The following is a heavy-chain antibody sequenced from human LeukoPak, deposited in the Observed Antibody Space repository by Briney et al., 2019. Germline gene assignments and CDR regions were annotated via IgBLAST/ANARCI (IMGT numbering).Heavy chain of an antibody. J-gene: IGHJ4*02. CDR1: GGSISSGSYY. D-gene: IGHD6-13*01. CDR3: ARWADSSSWYDY. V-gene: IGHV4-61*02. CDR2: IYTSGST. Sequence: PSQTLSLTCTVSGGSISSGSYYWSWIRQPAGKGLEWIGRIYTSGSTNYNPSLKSRVTISVDTSKNQFSLKLRSVTAADTAVYYCARWADSSSWYDYWGQGTLVTVSS.